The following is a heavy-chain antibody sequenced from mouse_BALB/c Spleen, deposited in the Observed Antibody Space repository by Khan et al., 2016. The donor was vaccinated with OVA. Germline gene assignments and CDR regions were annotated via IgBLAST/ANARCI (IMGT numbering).Heavy chain of an antibody. Sequence: QVQLKESGAELVRPGTSVKVSCKASGYAFTDYLIEWLKQRPGQGLEWIGVINPGSGGTHYNEEFMDRATLTADKSSSTVYMQLRRLTSDDSAGYFCSRSGYGFGAYWGPGTLVTVSA. D-gene: IGHD3-2*02. J-gene: IGHJ3*01. CDR1: GYAFTDYL. V-gene: IGHV1-54*01. CDR3: SRSGYGFGAY. CDR2: INPGSGGT.